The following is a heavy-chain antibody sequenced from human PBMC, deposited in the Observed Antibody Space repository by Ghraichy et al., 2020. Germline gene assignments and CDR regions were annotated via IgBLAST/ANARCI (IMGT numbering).Heavy chain of an antibody. J-gene: IGHJ5*02. D-gene: IGHD3-16*01. CDR1: GGSISSSSYY. CDR2: IYYSGST. CDR3: ARGHGGGGNWFDP. V-gene: IGHV4-39*01. Sequence: SQTLSLTCTVSGGSISSSSYYWGWIRQPPGKGLEWIGSIYYSGSTYYNPSLKSRVTISVDTSKNQFSLKLSSVTAADTAVYYCARGHGGGGNWFDPWGQGTLVTVSS.